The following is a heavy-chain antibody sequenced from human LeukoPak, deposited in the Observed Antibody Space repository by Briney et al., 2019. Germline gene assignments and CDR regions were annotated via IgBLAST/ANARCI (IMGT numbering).Heavy chain of an antibody. J-gene: IGHJ5*02. CDR2: IKQDGSEN. CDR1: GFTFSSYQ. V-gene: IGHV3-7*01. CDR3: ARVGGAGWLRFPNWFDP. Sequence: GGSLRLSCAASGFTFSSYQMSWVRQAPGKGLEWVANIKQDGSENDYVDSVKGRFTISRDNAEYSLYLQMNSLRGEDTDVYYCARVGGAGWLRFPNWFDPWGQGTLVTVSS. D-gene: IGHD5-12*01.